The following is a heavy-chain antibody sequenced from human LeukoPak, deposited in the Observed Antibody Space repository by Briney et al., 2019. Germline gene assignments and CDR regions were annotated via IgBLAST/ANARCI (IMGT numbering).Heavy chain of an antibody. V-gene: IGHV4-59*05. CDR3: ARRGVGGPLGY. Sequence: PSETLSLTCTVSGGSISSYYWSWIRQPPGKGLEWIGSIYYSGSTYYNPSLKSRVTISVDTSKTQFSLKLSSVTAADTAVYYCARRGVGGPLGYWGQGTLVTVSS. CDR2: IYYSGST. D-gene: IGHD2-15*01. CDR1: GGSISSYY. J-gene: IGHJ4*02.